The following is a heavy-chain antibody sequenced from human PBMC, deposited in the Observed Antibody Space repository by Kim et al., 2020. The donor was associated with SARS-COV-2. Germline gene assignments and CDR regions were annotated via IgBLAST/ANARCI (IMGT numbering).Heavy chain of an antibody. D-gene: IGHD6-19*01. V-gene: IGHV3-23*01. J-gene: IGHJ6*02. Sequence: GGSLRLSCAASGFTFSSYAMSCARPAPGKGLEWVSASSGSGGSTYYADSVKGRFTISRYNSKNTLYLQMNSLRAEDTAVYYCAPKGGYSSGWYSIYYYGMDVWGQGTTVTVSS. CDR2: SSGSGGST. CDR3: APKGGYSSGWYSIYYYGMDV. CDR1: GFTFSSYA.